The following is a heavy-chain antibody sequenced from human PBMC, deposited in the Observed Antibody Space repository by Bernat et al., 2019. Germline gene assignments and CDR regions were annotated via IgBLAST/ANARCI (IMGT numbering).Heavy chain of an antibody. Sequence: QVQLVESGGGVVQPGRSLRLSCAASGFTFSSYGMHWVRQAPGKGLEWVAVIWYDGSNKYYADSVKGRFTISRDNSKNTLYLQMNSLRAEDTAVYYCAKPLVRDGYNHFDYWGQGTLVTVSS. CDR2: IWYDGSNK. CDR1: GFTFSSYG. J-gene: IGHJ4*02. V-gene: IGHV3-33*06. D-gene: IGHD5-24*01. CDR3: AKPLVRDGYNHFDY.